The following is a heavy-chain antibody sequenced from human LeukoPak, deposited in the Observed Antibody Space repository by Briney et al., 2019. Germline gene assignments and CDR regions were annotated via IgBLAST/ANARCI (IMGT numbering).Heavy chain of an antibody. CDR1: GFIFSRFA. CDR2: FSGSGGST. CDR3: AKDSSPIYALWFGESYYFDY. J-gene: IGHJ4*02. V-gene: IGHV3-23*01. Sequence: GVSLRLSCAASGFIFSRFAMSWLRQAPGEGLEWVSAFSGSGGSTYYADAVKGRINISRDNSKTTLYLQMNSLRAEDTAVYYCAKDSSPIYALWFGESYYFDYWGQGTLVTVSS. D-gene: IGHD3-10*01.